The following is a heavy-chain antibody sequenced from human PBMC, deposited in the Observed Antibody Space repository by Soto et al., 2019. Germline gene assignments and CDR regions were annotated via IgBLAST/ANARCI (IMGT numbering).Heavy chain of an antibody. CDR2: IYYSGSP. V-gene: IGHV4-39*01. CDR1: GGSISSSSYY. CDR3: AVPAASVAGASGSYYYYGMDV. J-gene: IGHJ6*02. Sequence: SETLSLTCTVSGGSISSSSYYWGWIRQPPGKGLEWIGYIYYSGSPYYNPSLKSRVTISVDTSKNQFSLKLSSVTAADTAVYYCAVPAASVAGASGSYYYYGMDVWGQGATVTVSS. D-gene: IGHD6-19*01.